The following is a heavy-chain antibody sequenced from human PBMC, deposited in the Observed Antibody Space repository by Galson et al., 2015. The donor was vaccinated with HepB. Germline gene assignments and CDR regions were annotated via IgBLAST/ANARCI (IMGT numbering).Heavy chain of an antibody. CDR2: ISSSSSTI. V-gene: IGHV3-48*02. Sequence: SLRLSCAASGFTFSSYSMNWVRQAPGKGLEWVSYISSSSSTIYYADSVKGRFTISRDNAKNSLYLQVNSLRDEDTAVYYCARDWAESYYDSSDYPTTYYFDYWGQGTLVAVSS. CDR3: ARDWAESYYDSSDYPTTYYFDY. J-gene: IGHJ4*02. D-gene: IGHD3-22*01. CDR1: GFTFSSYS.